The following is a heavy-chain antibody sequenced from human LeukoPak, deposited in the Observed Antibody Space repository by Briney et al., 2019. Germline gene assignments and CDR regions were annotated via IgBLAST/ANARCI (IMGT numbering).Heavy chain of an antibody. CDR1: GGTFSSYA. Sequence: SVKVSRKASGGTFSSYAISWVRQAPGQGLEWMGRIIPILGIANYAQKFQGRVTITADKSTSTAYMELSSLRSEDTAVYYCARRKYIAVAGPRRDAFDIWGQGTMVTVSS. V-gene: IGHV1-69*04. CDR3: ARRKYIAVAGPRRDAFDI. J-gene: IGHJ3*02. D-gene: IGHD6-19*01. CDR2: IIPILGIA.